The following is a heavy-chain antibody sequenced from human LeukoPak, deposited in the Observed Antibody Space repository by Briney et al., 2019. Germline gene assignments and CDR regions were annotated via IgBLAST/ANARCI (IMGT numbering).Heavy chain of an antibody. D-gene: IGHD4-17*01. CDR1: GGSLSSSNW. V-gene: IGHV4-4*02. CDR3: AYHREEYGDIYDFDY. J-gene: IGHJ4*02. CDR2: IYHSGST. Sequence: SGPLSLTCAVSGGSLSSSNWWSWVRQPPGKGLEWIGEIYHSGSTNYNPSLKSRVTISVDKSKNHFSLKLSSVTAADTAVYYCAYHREEYGDIYDFDYWGQGTLVTVSS.